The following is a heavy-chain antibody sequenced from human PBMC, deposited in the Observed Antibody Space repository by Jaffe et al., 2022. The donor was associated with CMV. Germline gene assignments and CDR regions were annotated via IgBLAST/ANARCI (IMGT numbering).Heavy chain of an antibody. CDR3: ARDSGDPDSSGSLDY. D-gene: IGHD3-22*01. CDR1: GFTFSDYY. J-gene: IGHJ4*02. CDR2: ISSSSSYT. Sequence: QVQLVESGGGLVKPGGSLRLSCAASGFTFSDYYMSWIRQAPGKGLEWVSYISSSSSYTNYADSVKGRFTISRDNAKNSLYLQMNSLRAEDTAVYYCARDSGDPDSSGSLDYWGQGTLVTVSS. V-gene: IGHV3-11*06.